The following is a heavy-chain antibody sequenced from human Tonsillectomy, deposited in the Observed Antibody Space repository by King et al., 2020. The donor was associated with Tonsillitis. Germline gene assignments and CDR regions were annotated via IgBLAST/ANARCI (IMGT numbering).Heavy chain of an antibody. Sequence: QLVQSGAEVKKPGASVKVSCKASGYTFTAYYMYWVRQAPGQGLEWMGWINPNRGGTNYAQKFQGRVTMTRDTSISTAYMELSRLRSDDTAVYYCARGRYSYGYFDYWGQGTLVTVSS. J-gene: IGHJ4*02. D-gene: IGHD5-18*01. CDR3: ARGRYSYGYFDY. V-gene: IGHV1-2*02. CDR2: INPNRGGT. CDR1: GYTFTAYY.